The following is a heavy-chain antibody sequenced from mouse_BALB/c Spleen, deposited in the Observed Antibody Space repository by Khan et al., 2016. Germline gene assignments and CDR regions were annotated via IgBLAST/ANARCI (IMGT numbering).Heavy chain of an antibody. Sequence: QVQLQQSGAELAKPGASVKMSCKASGYTFTDYWMHWVKQRPGQGLEWIGYINPTTGYTEYNQKFKDKATLTADKSSSTAYMQLSSRTSEDSAVYYCARWSYYYGSSYGWFAYWGQGTLVTVSA. CDR1: GYTFTDYW. V-gene: IGHV1-7*01. CDR3: ARWSYYYGSSYGWFAY. J-gene: IGHJ3*01. D-gene: IGHD1-1*01. CDR2: INPTTGYT.